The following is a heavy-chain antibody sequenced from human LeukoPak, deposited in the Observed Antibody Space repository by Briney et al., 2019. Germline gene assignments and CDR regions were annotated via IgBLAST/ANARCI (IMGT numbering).Heavy chain of an antibody. CDR3: AREYSSPTTYNWFDP. V-gene: IGHV4-39*07. CDR2: IYYSGST. D-gene: IGHD6-13*01. CDR1: GGSISSSSYY. J-gene: IGHJ5*02. Sequence: SETLSLTCTVSGGSISSSSYYWGWIRQPPGKGLEWIGSIYYSGSTHYNPSLKSRVTISVDTSKNQFSLKLSSVTAADTAVYYCAREYSSPTTYNWFDPWGQGTLVTVSS.